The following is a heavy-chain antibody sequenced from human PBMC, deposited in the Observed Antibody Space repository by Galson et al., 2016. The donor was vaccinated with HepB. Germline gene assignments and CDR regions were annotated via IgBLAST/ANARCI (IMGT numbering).Heavy chain of an antibody. V-gene: IGHV3-48*02. D-gene: IGHD6-13*01. J-gene: IGHJ3*02. CDR3: ARTNSSTWLDAFDI. CDR2: ISRDSSTT. Sequence: SLRLSCAGSGFTFRSYSMNWVRQAPGKGLEWVSYISRDSSTTHYADSVKGRFTISRDNAQNSLYLQLNSLRDEDTAVYYCARTNSSTWLDAFDIWGQGTMVTVSS. CDR1: GFTFRSYS.